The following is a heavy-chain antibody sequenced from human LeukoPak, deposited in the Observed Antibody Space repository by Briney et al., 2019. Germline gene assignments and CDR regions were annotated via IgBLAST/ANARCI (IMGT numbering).Heavy chain of an antibody. CDR2: INSDGRST. J-gene: IGHJ4*02. V-gene: IGHV3-74*01. CDR1: GFIFSNAW. CDR3: ARDGGELSFDY. D-gene: IGHD3-10*01. Sequence: PGGSLRLSCAASGFIFSNAWMSWVRQAPGKGLVWVSRINSDGRSTSYWNSTTYADSVRGRFTISRDNAKNTLYLQMNSLRAEDTAVYYCARDGGELSFDYWGQGTLVTVSS.